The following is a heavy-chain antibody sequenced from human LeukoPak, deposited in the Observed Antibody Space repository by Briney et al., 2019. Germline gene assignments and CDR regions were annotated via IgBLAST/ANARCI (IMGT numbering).Heavy chain of an antibody. CDR2: ISYDGSNK. CDR1: GFTFSSYG. V-gene: IGHV3-30*18. J-gene: IGHJ4*02. CDR3: AKDRRALYSIAAAGTFDY. D-gene: IGHD6-13*01. Sequence: GGSLRLSCAASGFTFSSYGMHWVRQAPGKGLEWVAVISYDGSNKYYANSVKGRFTISRDNSKNTLYLQMNSLRAEDTAVYYCAKDRRALYSIAAAGTFDYWGQGTLVTVSS.